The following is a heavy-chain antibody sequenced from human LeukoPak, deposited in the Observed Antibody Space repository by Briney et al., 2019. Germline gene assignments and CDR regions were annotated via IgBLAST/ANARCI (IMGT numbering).Heavy chain of an antibody. Sequence: ASVTVSCKASGFTFTSSAVQWVRQARGQHLEWIGWIVVGSGNTNYAQKFQERVTITRDMSTSTAYMELSSPRSEDTAVYYCAADLRKWELRNFDYWGQGTLVTVSS. V-gene: IGHV1-58*01. CDR1: GFTFTSSA. D-gene: IGHD1-26*01. CDR2: IVVGSGNT. J-gene: IGHJ4*02. CDR3: AADLRKWELRNFDY.